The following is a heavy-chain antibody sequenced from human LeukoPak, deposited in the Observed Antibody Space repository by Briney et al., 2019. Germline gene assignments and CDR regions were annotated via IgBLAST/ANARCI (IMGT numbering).Heavy chain of an antibody. J-gene: IGHJ4*02. Sequence: PSETVSLTCTVSGGSISSYYCSWIRQPPGEGLEWIGYIYYSGSTNYNPSLKSRVTISVDTSKNQFSLKLSSVTAADTAVYYCARRVDGYNYGYFDYWGQGTLATVSS. CDR1: GGSISSYY. CDR2: IYYSGST. CDR3: ARRVDGYNYGYFDY. V-gene: IGHV4-59*08. D-gene: IGHD5-12*01.